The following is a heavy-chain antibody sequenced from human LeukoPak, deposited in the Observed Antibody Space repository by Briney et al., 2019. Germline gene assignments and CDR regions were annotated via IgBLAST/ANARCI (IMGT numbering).Heavy chain of an antibody. CDR1: GFTFSSYN. V-gene: IGHV3-21*01. CDR3: SDVSGSY. D-gene: IGHD3-10*01. CDR2: ISSSSSHI. Sequence: GGSLRLSCAASGFTFSSYNMNWVRQAPGKGLEWVSFISSSSSHIYYADSVKGRCTISRDNAKNSLYLQMNSLRAEDTAVYYCSDVSGSYWGQGTLVTVSS. J-gene: IGHJ4*02.